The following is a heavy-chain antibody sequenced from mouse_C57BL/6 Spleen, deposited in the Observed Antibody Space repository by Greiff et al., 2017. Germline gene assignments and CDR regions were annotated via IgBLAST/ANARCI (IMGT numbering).Heavy chain of an antibody. CDR3: ARRGNYYYAMDY. D-gene: IGHD2-1*01. CDR2: IHPNSGST. Sequence: QVQLQQPGAELVKPGASVKLSCKASGYTFTSYWMHWVKQRPGQGLEWIGMIHPNSGSTNYNEKFKSKATLTVDKSSSTAYMQLSSLTSEDSAVYYGARRGNYYYAMDYWGQGTSVTVSS. CDR1: GYTFTSYW. J-gene: IGHJ4*01. V-gene: IGHV1-64*01.